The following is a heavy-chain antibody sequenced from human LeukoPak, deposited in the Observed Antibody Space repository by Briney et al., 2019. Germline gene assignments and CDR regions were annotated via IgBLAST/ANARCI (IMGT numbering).Heavy chain of an antibody. CDR3: ALYGAYFAF. V-gene: IGHV3-30*03. Sequence: GGSLRLSCTGSGFIFSDYGIHWVRLVPGKGVEWVAVISFDGKIEKYADSVKGRFTSSKDLSTDTLNLDMNIVRPDDTAIYYCALYGAYFAFWGHGTLVTVSS. CDR1: GFIFSDYG. J-gene: IGHJ4*01. D-gene: IGHD4-17*01. CDR2: ISFDGKIE.